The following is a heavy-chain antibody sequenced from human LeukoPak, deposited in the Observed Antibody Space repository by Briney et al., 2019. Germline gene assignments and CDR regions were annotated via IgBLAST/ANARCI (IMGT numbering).Heavy chain of an antibody. CDR2: IKWNGGST. CDR3: ARGGITIGVAPLHYMDV. Sequence: GGSLRLSCAASGFIFDDYGMSWVRQAPGKGLEWVSSIKWNGGSTGYADSVNGRFTISRENAKMSLYLQMNSLRAEDTALYYCARGGITIGVAPLHYMDVWGKGTTVTISS. V-gene: IGHV3-20*04. D-gene: IGHD3-16*01. J-gene: IGHJ6*03. CDR1: GFIFDDYG.